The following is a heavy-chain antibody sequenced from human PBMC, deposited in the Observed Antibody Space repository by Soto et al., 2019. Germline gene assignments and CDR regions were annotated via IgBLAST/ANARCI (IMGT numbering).Heavy chain of an antibody. J-gene: IGHJ4*02. Sequence: QMQLVQSGPEVKKPGTSVKVSCKASGFTFTSSAVQWVRQARGQRLEWIGWIVVGSGNTNYAQKFQERVTITRDMSTSTAYMELSSLRSEDTAVYYCAADRGRSGGILYWGQGTLVTVSP. CDR1: GFTFTSSA. D-gene: IGHD2-15*01. V-gene: IGHV1-58*01. CDR3: AADRGRSGGILY. CDR2: IVVGSGNT.